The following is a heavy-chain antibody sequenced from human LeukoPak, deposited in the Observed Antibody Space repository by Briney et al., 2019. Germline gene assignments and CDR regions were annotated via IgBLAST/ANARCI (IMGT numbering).Heavy chain of an antibody. CDR1: GGSISSSSYY. V-gene: IGHV4-39*01. CDR3: ASHSNWAYFDY. D-gene: IGHD7-27*01. Sequence: PSETLSLTCTVPGGSISSSSYYWGWIRQPPGKGLEWIGSIYYSGTTYYNPSLKSRVTISVDTSKNQFSLKLNSVTAADTAVYYCASHSNWAYFDYWGQGTLVTVSS. CDR2: IYYSGTT. J-gene: IGHJ4*02.